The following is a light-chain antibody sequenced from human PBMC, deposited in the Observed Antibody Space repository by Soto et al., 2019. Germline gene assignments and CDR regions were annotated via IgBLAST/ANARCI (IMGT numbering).Light chain of an antibody. V-gene: IGKV3-20*01. CDR2: GAS. CDR3: QQYGSSPWT. CDR1: ESVASNY. J-gene: IGKJ1*01. Sequence: EIVLTQSPGTLSLSPGETATLSCRASESVASNYLAWYQQKPGQAPRLLVYGASTRATGIPDRFSGSGSGPDFTLSITRLQPEDCAVYFCQQYGSSPWTSGQGTKLEIK.